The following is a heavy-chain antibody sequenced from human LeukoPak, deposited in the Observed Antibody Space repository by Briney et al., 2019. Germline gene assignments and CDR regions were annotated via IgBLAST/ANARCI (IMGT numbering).Heavy chain of an antibody. CDR1: GYSCTGFA. V-gene: IGHV1-3*01. CDR2: INAGNGNE. CDR3: ASSSTYDWRAYFYALDV. J-gene: IGHJ6*04. Sequence: ASVKVSCKASGYSCTGFALHWVRQAPGQRLEWMGWINAGNGNEKYSPKFQGRVTMTRDTSATTIYMKLSSLKSEDPAVYYCASSSTYDWRAYFYALDVWGKGTTVNVSS. D-gene: IGHD2-2*01.